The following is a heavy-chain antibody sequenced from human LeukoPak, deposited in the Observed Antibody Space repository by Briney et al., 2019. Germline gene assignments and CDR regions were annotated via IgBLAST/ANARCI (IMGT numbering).Heavy chain of an antibody. V-gene: IGHV3-21*01. Sequence: PGGSLRLSCAASGFTFSSYSMNWVCQAPGKGLEWVSSISSSSSYIYYADSVKGRFTISRDNAKNSLYLQMNSLRAEDTAVYYCARDFDYYGSGSYYQFDPWGQGTLVTVSS. J-gene: IGHJ5*02. CDR1: GFTFSSYS. CDR3: ARDFDYYGSGSYYQFDP. D-gene: IGHD3-10*01. CDR2: ISSSSSYI.